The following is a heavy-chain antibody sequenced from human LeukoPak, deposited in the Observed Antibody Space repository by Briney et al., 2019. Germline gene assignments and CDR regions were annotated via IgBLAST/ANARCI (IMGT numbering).Heavy chain of an antibody. Sequence: ASVTLSCNASGSTFTGCYMHWVRHAPGQGLGWRGWINANSGGTNYEQKFQGRVTMTRDTSISTAYMELSRLRSDDTAVYYCAREERGIVWGTYFDPWGQGTLVTVSS. CDR3: AREERGIVWGTYFDP. V-gene: IGHV1-2*02. J-gene: IGHJ5*02. CDR2: INANSGGT. CDR1: GSTFTGCY. D-gene: IGHD3-16*01.